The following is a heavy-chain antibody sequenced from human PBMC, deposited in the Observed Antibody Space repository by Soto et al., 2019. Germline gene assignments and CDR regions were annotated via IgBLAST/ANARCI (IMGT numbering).Heavy chain of an antibody. CDR2: IYYSGST. CDR1: GGSVSSGIYY. CDR3: ARHDGFSSGWIFDY. D-gene: IGHD6-19*01. Sequence: PSETLSLTCTVSGGSVSSGIYYWSWIRQSPGKGLEWIGYIYYSGSTNYNPSLKSRVTISVDTSKKQFSLKLSSVTAADTAVYYCARHDGFSSGWIFDYWGHGTLVTVS. J-gene: IGHJ4*01. V-gene: IGHV4-61*01.